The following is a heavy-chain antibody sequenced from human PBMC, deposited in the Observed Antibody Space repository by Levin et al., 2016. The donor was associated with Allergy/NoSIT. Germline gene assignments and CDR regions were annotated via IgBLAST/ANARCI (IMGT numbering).Heavy chain of an antibody. D-gene: IGHD4-17*01. CDR2: IYYSGST. CDR3: AREGGDYSPFDY. V-gene: IGHV4-61*08. J-gene: IGHJ4*02. Sequence: GSLRLSCTVSGGSISSGGYYWSWIRQHPGKGLEWIGYIYYSGSTNYNPSLKSRVTISVDTSKNQFSLKLSSVTAADTAVYYCAREGGDYSPFDYWGQGTLVTVSS. CDR1: GGSISSGGYY.